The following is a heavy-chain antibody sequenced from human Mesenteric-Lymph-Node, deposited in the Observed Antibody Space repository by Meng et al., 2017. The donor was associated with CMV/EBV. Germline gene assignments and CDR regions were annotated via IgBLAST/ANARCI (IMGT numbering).Heavy chain of an antibody. J-gene: IGHJ4*02. V-gene: IGHV3-30-3*01. D-gene: IGHD2-2*01. CDR2: ISYDGSNK. CDR3: ARDPGGVVVPAAMYFDY. Sequence: GGSLRLSCAASGFSFSDYYMSWIRQAPGKGLEWVAVISYDGSNKYYADSVKGRFTISRDNSKNTLYLQMNSLRAEDTAVYYCARDPGGVVVPAAMYFDYWGQGTLVTVSS. CDR1: GFSFSDYY.